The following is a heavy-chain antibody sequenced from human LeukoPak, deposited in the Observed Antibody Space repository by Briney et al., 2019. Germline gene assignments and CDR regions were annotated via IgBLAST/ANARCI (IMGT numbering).Heavy chain of an antibody. J-gene: IGHJ4*02. CDR1: GFTFSSVW. CDR3: ARGPDRDY. Sequence: GGSLRLSCAASGFTFSSVWMSWVRQAPGKGLEWVANIKQDGSEKYYVDSVKGRFTISRDNAKNSLYLQMNSLRAEDTAVYYCARGPDRDYWGQGTLVTVSS. D-gene: IGHD1-14*01. CDR2: IKQDGSEK. V-gene: IGHV3-7*01.